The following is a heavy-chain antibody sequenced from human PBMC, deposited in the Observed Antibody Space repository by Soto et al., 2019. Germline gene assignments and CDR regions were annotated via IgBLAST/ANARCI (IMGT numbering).Heavy chain of an antibody. D-gene: IGHD2-8*02. CDR1: GYSFTGYY. J-gene: IGHJ4*02. CDR3: ARGDYGTGGYPFPYFDY. Sequence: HEHLVQSGAEVKRPGASLKVSCKASGYSFTGYYIHWVRQAPGQGLEWMGWINSDSGATNNAQNFQGRVTRTSETSITTASMDRTSLTSDDTAVYYCARGDYGTGGYPFPYFDYWGQGTLVIVSS. V-gene: IGHV1-2*02. CDR2: INSDSGAT.